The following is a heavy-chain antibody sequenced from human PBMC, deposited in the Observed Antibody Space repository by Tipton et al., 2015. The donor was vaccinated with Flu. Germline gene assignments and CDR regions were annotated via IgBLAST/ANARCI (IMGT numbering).Heavy chain of an antibody. D-gene: IGHD5-24*01. CDR3: ARAGAHGYTLVQDS. V-gene: IGHV4-61*03. Sequence: TLSLTCTVSGGSVRSGSYSWSWIRQPPGKGLEWIGYVYYSGTAKYNPSLTGRVTISVDTSENNFSLKLTAVTAADTAVYYCARAGAHGYTLVQDSWGQGVLVTVSS. J-gene: IGHJ4*02. CDR1: GGSVRSGSYS. CDR2: VYYSGTA.